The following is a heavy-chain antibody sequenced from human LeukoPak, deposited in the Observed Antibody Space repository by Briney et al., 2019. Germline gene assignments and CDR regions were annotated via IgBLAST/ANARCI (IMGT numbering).Heavy chain of an antibody. CDR2: IYYSGST. CDR3: ARSLPEGHLDY. V-gene: IGHV4-31*03. CDR1: GGSISSGGYY. Sequence: SQTLSLTCTVSGGSISSGGYYWRWIRQHPGKGLEWIGYIYYSGSTYYNPSLKSRVTISVDTSKNQFSLKLSSVTAADTAVYYCARSLPEGHLDYWGQGTLVTVSS. J-gene: IGHJ4*02. D-gene: IGHD1-14*01.